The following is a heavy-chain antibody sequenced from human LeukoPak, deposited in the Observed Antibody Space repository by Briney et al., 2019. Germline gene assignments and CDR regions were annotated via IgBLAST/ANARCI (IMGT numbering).Heavy chain of an antibody. J-gene: IGHJ4*02. CDR1: GFTFSSYS. CDR3: ARDGDYHYDSSGYYY. V-gene: IGHV3-21*01. CDR2: ISSSSSYI. D-gene: IGHD3-22*01. Sequence: GGSLRLSCAASGFTFSSYSMNWVRQAPGKGLEWVSSISSSSSYIYYADSVKGRFTISGDNAKNSLYLQMNSLRAEDTAVYYCARDGDYHYDSSGYYYWGQGTLVTVSS.